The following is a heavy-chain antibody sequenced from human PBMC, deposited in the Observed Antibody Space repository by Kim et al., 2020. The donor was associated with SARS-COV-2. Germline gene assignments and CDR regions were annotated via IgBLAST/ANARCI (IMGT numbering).Heavy chain of an antibody. Sequence: SETLSLICTVSGGSINRNYWSWFRQPPGKGLEWIGYIYYTGSTNSNPSLQSRVTISVDRSNNQFSLKLKSLTAADTAVYYCASDMSSGWYYFWGRGALVTVSS. CDR2: IYYTGST. CDR1: GGSINRNY. D-gene: IGHD6-19*01. J-gene: IGHJ4*02. V-gene: IGHV4-59*01. CDR3: ASDMSSGWYYF.